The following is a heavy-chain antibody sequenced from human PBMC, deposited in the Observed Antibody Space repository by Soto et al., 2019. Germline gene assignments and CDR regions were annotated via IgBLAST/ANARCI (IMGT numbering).Heavy chain of an antibody. J-gene: IGHJ4*02. Sequence: ASVKVSCKASGYSFTSYGISWVRQAPGQRLEWMGWINAGNGNTKYSQKFQGRVTITRDTSTSTVYMELISLRSEDTAVYYCARVYCSGGSCYGIDSWGQGTLVTVSS. V-gene: IGHV1-3*01. CDR2: INAGNGNT. CDR3: ARVYCSGGSCYGIDS. D-gene: IGHD2-15*01. CDR1: GYSFTSYG.